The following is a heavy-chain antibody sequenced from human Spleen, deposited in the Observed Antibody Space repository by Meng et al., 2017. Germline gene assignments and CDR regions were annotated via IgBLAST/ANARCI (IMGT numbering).Heavy chain of an antibody. D-gene: IGHD2/OR15-2a*01. CDR1: GYTFTNYQ. Sequence: QVQLVHAWAEWKEPVASFKVSCKTSGYTFTNYQTDWVRQAPGQGLEWMGWVNPNHGGASYAQKFQGRLTMTIDTSTTTVYMELRSLRSDDSALYYCARHSTDWSLDYWGQGTLVTVSS. J-gene: IGHJ4*02. CDR3: ARHSTDWSLDY. V-gene: IGHV1-18*01. CDR2: VNPNHGGA.